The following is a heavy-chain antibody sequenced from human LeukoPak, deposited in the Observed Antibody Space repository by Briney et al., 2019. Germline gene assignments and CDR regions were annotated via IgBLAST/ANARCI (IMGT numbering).Heavy chain of an antibody. CDR2: IKEDGSEK. V-gene: IGHV3-7*01. CDR1: GFTFSDYW. J-gene: IGHJ4*02. Sequence: SGGSLRLSCEASGFTFSDYWMSWVRQAPGKGLEWEAIIKEDGSEKFYVGSVKGRFTISRDNAKNSLYLQMDSLRAEDTAVYYCARAKFGPGNYYLYYFDYWGQGTLVTVSS. CDR3: ARAKFGPGNYYLYYFDY. D-gene: IGHD3-10*01.